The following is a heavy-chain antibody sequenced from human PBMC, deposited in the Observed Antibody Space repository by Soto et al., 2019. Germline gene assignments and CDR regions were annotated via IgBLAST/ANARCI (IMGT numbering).Heavy chain of an antibody. V-gene: IGHV3-48*03. J-gene: IGHJ6*02. CDR3: ARDSSLRTKKGSFCSSTSCYPRRGMDV. CDR2: ISSSGSTI. CDR1: GFTFSSYE. Sequence: LRLSCAASGFTFSSYEMNWVRQAPGKGLEWVSYISSSGSTIYYADSVKGRFTISRDNAKNSLYLQMNSLRAEDTAVYYCARDSSLRTKKGSFCSSTSCYPRRGMDVWGQGTTVTVSS. D-gene: IGHD2-2*01.